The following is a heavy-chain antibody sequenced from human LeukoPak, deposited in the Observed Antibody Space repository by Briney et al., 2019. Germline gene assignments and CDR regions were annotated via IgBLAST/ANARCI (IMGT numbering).Heavy chain of an antibody. V-gene: IGHV4-39*01. J-gene: IGHJ4*02. CDR3: ARHMGSYVVTPIDY. CDR2: IYYSGST. D-gene: IGHD4-23*01. Sequence: SETLSLTCTVSGGSISSSNYYWGWIRQPPGKGLEWIGSIYYSGSTYYNPSLKSRVTISVDTSKNQFSLKLSSVTAADTAMYYCARHMGSYVVTPIDYWGQGTLVTVSS. CDR1: GGSISSSNYY.